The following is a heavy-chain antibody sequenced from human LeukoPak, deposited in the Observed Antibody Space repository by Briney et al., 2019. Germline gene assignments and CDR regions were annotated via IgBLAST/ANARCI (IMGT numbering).Heavy chain of an antibody. V-gene: IGHV1-69*06. CDR3: ASNFQSYHFDY. CDR2: IIDIFCKA. D-gene: IGHD3-10*01. J-gene: IGHJ4*02. CDR1: RGTFSNYA. Sequence: GSSVTVSCKASRGTFSNYAISWVGQAPGQRLEGMGGIIDIFCKANYAQKHQGRVTITADKPTSTAYLELSSLRSEDTRVYYCASNFQSYHFDYWGEGTLVTVSS.